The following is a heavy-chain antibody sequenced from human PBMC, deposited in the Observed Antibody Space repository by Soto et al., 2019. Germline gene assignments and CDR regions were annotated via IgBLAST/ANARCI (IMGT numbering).Heavy chain of an antibody. CDR1: GGSISSGGYS. Sequence: PSETLSLTCAVSGGSISSGGYSWSWIRQPPGKGLEWIGYIYHSGSPYYNPSLKSRVTISVDKSKNQFSLKLISVTAADTAVYYCARKAWDPPRWFDPWGQGTLVTVSS. CDR3: ARKAWDPPRWFDP. D-gene: IGHD1-26*01. J-gene: IGHJ5*02. V-gene: IGHV4-30-2*01. CDR2: IYHSGSP.